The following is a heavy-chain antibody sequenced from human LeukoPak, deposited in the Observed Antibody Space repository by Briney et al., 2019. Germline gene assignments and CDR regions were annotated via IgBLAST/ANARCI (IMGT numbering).Heavy chain of an antibody. CDR3: ARVSVSGTDWFDS. V-gene: IGHV4-61*02. J-gene: IGHJ5*01. Sequence: TLSVTCTVSGGSISSGSYYWSWIRQPAGKGLGWIGRVYTSGSTNYNPSLKGRVTISVDTSKNQFSLQLNAVTPEDTAVYYCARVSVSGTDWFDSWGQGTLVTVSS. CDR2: VYTSGST. D-gene: IGHD6-19*01. CDR1: GGSISSGSYY.